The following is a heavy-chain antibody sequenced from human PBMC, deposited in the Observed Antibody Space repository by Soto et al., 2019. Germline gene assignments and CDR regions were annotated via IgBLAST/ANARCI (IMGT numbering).Heavy chain of an antibody. CDR2: IYSGGST. CDR3: ARGEDQWFGELQTYYMDV. V-gene: IGHV3-66*01. D-gene: IGHD3-10*01. Sequence: GGSLRLSCAASGFTVSSNYMSWVRQAPGKGLEWVSVIYSGGSTYYADSVKGRFTISRDNSKNTLYLQMNSLRAEDTAVYYCARGEDQWFGELQTYYMDVWGKGTTVTVSS. J-gene: IGHJ6*03. CDR1: GFTVSSNY.